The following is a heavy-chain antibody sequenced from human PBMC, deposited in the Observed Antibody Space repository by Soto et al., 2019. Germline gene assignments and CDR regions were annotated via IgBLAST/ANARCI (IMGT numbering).Heavy chain of an antibody. CDR1: GYTFTSYG. Sequence: QVQLVQSGAEVKKPGASVKVSCKASGYTFTSYGISWVRQAPGQGLEWMGWISAYNGNTDYAQKLQGRVTMTTDTSTSTAYMELRSLRSDDTAVYYCARGRVATGPWDSSGYSFDYWGQGTLVTVSS. J-gene: IGHJ4*02. V-gene: IGHV1-18*01. D-gene: IGHD3-22*01. CDR3: ARGRVATGPWDSSGYSFDY. CDR2: ISAYNGNT.